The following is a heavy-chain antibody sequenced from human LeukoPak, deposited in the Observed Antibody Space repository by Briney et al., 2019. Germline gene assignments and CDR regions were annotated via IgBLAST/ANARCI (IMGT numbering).Heavy chain of an antibody. Sequence: PSETLSLTCAVSGYSLGKNYYWGWIRQPPGKGLEWIGRIYGTGSTSYNPSLMNRVTMSVDTSKNRFSLKLTSVTAADTAVYYCARYDSRGSASTKFDYWGQGILVTISS. D-gene: IGHD3-16*01. J-gene: IGHJ4*02. CDR2: IYGTGST. CDR3: ARYDSRGSASTKFDY. CDR1: GYSLGKNYY. V-gene: IGHV4-38-2*01.